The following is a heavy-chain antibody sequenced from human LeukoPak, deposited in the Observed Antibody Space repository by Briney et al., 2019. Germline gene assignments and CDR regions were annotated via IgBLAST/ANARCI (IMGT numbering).Heavy chain of an antibody. CDR3: AKEYSSGWYWGAGGYFDY. CDR1: GFTFDDYA. V-gene: IGHV3-9*01. J-gene: IGHJ4*02. Sequence: GRSLRLSCAASGFTFDDYAMHWVRQAPGKGLEWVSGISWNSGSIGYADSVKGRFTISRDNAKNSPYLQMNSLRAEDTALYYCAKEYSSGWYWGAGGYFDYWGQGTLVTVSS. D-gene: IGHD6-19*01. CDR2: ISWNSGSI.